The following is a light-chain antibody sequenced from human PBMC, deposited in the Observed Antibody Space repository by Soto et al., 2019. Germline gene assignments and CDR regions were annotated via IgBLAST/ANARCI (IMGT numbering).Light chain of an antibody. CDR2: KAS. Sequence: DIQMTQSPSTLSASVGDRVSITGRASQSMTSSLAWYQQKPGKAPKLLIYKASSLESWLPSRFSGSGSGTEFSLTTSSLQPGGFATYYCEPYNSYSFTSGPRNMVD. CDR1: QSMTSS. V-gene: IGKV1-5*03. J-gene: IGKJ3*01. CDR3: EPYNSYSFT.